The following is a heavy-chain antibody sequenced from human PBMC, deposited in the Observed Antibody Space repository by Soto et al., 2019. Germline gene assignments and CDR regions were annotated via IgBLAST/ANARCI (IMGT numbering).Heavy chain of an antibody. V-gene: IGHV3-48*02. D-gene: IGHD3-10*01. CDR2: ISSSSSTI. J-gene: IGHJ6*02. CDR1: GFTFSSYS. CDR3: SKEQRRGHENYHHGMDV. Sequence: GGSLRLSCAASGFTFSSYSMNWVRQAPGKGLEWVSYISSSSSTIYYADSVKGRFTISRDNAKNSLYLQMNSLRDEDTAVFYCSKEQRRGHENYHHGMDVLGQGTTVTVSS.